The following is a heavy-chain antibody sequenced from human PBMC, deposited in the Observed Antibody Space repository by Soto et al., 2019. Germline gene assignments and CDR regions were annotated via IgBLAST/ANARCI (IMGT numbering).Heavy chain of an antibody. CDR3: ARTLDKQYSSCWEGWFDP. Sequence: SQTLSLTCAISGDSVSSNSAAWNWIRQSPSRGLEWLGRTYYRSKWYNDYAVSVKSRITINPDTSKNQFSLQLNSVTPEDTAVYYCARTLDKQYSSCWEGWFDPWGQGTLVTVSS. D-gene: IGHD6-19*01. CDR1: GDSVSSNSAA. CDR2: TYYRSKWYN. V-gene: IGHV6-1*01. J-gene: IGHJ5*02.